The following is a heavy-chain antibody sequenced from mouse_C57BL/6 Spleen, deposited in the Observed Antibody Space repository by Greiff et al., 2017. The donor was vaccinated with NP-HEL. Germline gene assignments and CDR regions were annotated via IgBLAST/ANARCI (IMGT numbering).Heavy chain of an antibody. CDR3: ARVAYYYGSSLYAMDY. D-gene: IGHD1-1*01. V-gene: IGHV1-82*01. CDR2: IYPGDGDT. J-gene: IGHJ4*01. CDR1: GYAFSSSW. Sequence: VQLQQSGPELVKPGASVKISCKASGYAFSSSWMNWVKQRPGKGLEWIGRIYPGDGDTNYNGKFKGKATLTADKSSSTAYMQLSSLTSEDSAVYFCARVAYYYGSSLYAMDYWGQRTSVTVSS.